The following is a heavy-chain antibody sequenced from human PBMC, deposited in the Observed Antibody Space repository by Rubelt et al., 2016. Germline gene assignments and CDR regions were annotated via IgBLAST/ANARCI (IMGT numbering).Heavy chain of an antibody. V-gene: IGHV3-30*04. J-gene: IGHJ4*02. D-gene: IGHD1-26*01. CDR3: ARELSDSGRYHHFDY. CDR1: GFTFNNYA. CDR2: ISYDGSKK. Sequence: VQLVESGGGLVQPGMSLRLSCAASGFTFNNYAMHWVRQAPGKGLEWVAVISYDGSKKYYADSVKGRFTISRDNSKNTRYLQMNSLRAEDTAVYYCARELSDSGRYHHFDYWGQGTLVTASS.